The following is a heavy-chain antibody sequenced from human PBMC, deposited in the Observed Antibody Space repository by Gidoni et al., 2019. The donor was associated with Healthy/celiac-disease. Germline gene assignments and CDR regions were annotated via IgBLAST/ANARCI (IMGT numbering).Heavy chain of an antibody. V-gene: IGHV4-34*01. CDR2: INHSGRT. J-gene: IGHJ5*02. Sequence: QVQLQQWGAGLLKPSETLSLTCAVYGGSFSGYYWSWIRQPPGKGLEWIGEINHSGRTNYNPSLKSRVTISVDTSKNQFSLKLSSVTAADTAVYYCARGLARNHYYPRWFDPWGQGTLVTVSS. CDR1: GGSFSGYY. D-gene: IGHD1-26*01. CDR3: ARGLARNHYYPRWFDP.